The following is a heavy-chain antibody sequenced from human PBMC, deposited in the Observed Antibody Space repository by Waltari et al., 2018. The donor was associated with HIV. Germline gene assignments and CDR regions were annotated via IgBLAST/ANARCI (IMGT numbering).Heavy chain of an antibody. J-gene: IGHJ4*02. Sequence: EVQLVESGGGLVKPGGSLRLSCAASGFTFSTSNMNAVRQAPGKGLEWVSSISSVGSYIYYPDSFKGRFTISRDNAKNSLYLQMNSLRAEDTAVYYCAGGGYDYAWGTYRPFDYWGQGTLVTVSS. CDR1: GFTFSTSN. CDR2: ISSVGSYI. V-gene: IGHV3-21*03. D-gene: IGHD3-16*02. CDR3: AGGGYDYAWGTYRPFDY.